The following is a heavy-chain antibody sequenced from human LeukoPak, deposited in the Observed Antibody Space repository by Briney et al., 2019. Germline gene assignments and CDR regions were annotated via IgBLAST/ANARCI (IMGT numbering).Heavy chain of an antibody. V-gene: IGHV1-18*01. CDR2: ISAYNGNT. CDR3: ARGSPVEMATTLDY. J-gene: IGHJ4*02. Sequence: ASVKVSCKASGYTFTSYGISWMRQAPGQGLEWMGWISAYNGNTNYAQKLQGRVTMTTDTSTSTAYMELRSLRSDDTAVYYCARGSPVEMATTLDYWGQGTLVTVSS. CDR1: GYTFTSYG. D-gene: IGHD5-24*01.